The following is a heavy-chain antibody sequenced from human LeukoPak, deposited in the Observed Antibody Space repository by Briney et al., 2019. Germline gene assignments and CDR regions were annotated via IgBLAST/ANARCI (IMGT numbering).Heavy chain of an antibody. V-gene: IGHV4-4*07. CDR1: GGSISSYY. Sequence: SETLSLTCTVSGGSISSYYWSWIRQPAGKGLEWIGRIYSSGSTKYNPSLKSRVAMSVDTSKNQFSLKVNSVTAADTAVYYCARDRPGGSSLDYWGQGTLVTVSS. J-gene: IGHJ4*02. CDR2: IYSSGST. D-gene: IGHD6-13*01. CDR3: ARDRPGGSSLDY.